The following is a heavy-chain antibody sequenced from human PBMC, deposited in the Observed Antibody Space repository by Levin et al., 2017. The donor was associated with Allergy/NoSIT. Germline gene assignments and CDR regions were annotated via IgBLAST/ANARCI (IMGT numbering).Heavy chain of an antibody. CDR1: GFTFSDYY. V-gene: IGHV3-11*01. J-gene: IGHJ4*02. CDR2: ISDNGGTI. D-gene: IGHD1-26*01. Sequence: GGSLRLSCAASGFTFSDYYMSWIRQAPGKGLEWISYISDNGGTIYYADSVKGRFTISRDNAKISLFLQMNSLRAEDTAVYYCARASGKVGPTGVYWGQGTLVTVSS. CDR3: ARASGKVGPTGVY.